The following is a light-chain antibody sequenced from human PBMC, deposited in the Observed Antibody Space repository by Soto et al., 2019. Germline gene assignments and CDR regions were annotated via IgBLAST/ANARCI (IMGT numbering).Light chain of an antibody. J-gene: IGKJ3*01. CDR3: QHRAT. CDR2: AAS. Sequence: DIQMTQSPSSLSASVGDRVTITCRASQSISSYLNWYQQKPGKAPKLLIYAASSLQSGVPSRFSGSGSGTDFTLTISFLQPDDFATYYCQHRATLGPDTRVDIK. CDR1: QSISSY. V-gene: IGKV1-39*01.